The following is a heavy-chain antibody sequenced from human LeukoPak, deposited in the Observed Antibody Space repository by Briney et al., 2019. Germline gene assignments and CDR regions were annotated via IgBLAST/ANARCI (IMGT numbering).Heavy chain of an antibody. V-gene: IGHV4-38-2*02. D-gene: IGHD4-17*01. CDR3: GTVTTTTDADY. Sequence: SETLSLTCTVSGYSISSGYYWGWIRQPPGKGLEWIGSIYHSGSTYYNPSLKSRVTISVDTSKNQFSLKLSSVTAADTAVYYCGTVTTTTDADYWGQGTLVTVSS. J-gene: IGHJ4*02. CDR1: GYSISSGYY. CDR2: IYHSGST.